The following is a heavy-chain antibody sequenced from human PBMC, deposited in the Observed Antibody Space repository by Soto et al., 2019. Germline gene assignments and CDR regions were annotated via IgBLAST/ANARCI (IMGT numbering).Heavy chain of an antibody. CDR1: GYTFTSDD. CDR3: AGGTSSGGSRYYFDY. Sequence: QVQLVQSGAEVKKPGASVKVSCKASGYTFTSDDINWVRQATGQGLEWMGGMNPNSGNTGYAQKFQGRVTMTRNTSITTAYMELSSLRSEDTAVYYCAGGTSSGGSRYYFDYWGQGTLVTVSS. J-gene: IGHJ4*02. CDR2: MNPNSGNT. D-gene: IGHD2-15*01. V-gene: IGHV1-8*01.